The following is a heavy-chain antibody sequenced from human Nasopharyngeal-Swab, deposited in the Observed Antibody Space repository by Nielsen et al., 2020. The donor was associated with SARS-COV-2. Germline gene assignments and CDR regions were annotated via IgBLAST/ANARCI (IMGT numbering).Heavy chain of an antibody. D-gene: IGHD3-22*01. CDR1: GFTFGNYS. CDR3: TSQTYYYDSSETLYYYYMDV. J-gene: IGHJ6*03. Sequence: GSLRLSCPGSGFTFGNYSMNWVRQAPGKGLEWVGFIRSKTYGETTDYAASVKGRFTISRDDSKSIAYLQMNSLKTEDTAVYYCTSQTYYYDSSETLYYYYMDVWGKGTTVTVSS. V-gene: IGHV3-49*04. CDR2: IRSKTYGETT.